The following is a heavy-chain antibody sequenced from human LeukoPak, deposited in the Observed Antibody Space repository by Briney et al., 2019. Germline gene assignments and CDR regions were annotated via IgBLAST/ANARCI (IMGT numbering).Heavy chain of an antibody. CDR2: TYYKSKWYN. D-gene: IGHD6-19*01. CDR1: GNSVSSNSAT. Sequence: SQTLSLTCAISGNSVSSNSATWNWIRQSPSRGLEWLGRTYYKSKWYNDCAVSVKSRITINPDTSKNQFSLQLNSVTPEDTAVYYCARDPGYSSGWYGVFDYWGQGTLVTVSS. J-gene: IGHJ4*02. V-gene: IGHV6-1*01. CDR3: ARDPGYSSGWYGVFDY.